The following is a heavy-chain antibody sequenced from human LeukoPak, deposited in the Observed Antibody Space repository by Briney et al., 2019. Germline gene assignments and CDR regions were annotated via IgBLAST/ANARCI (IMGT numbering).Heavy chain of an antibody. Sequence: PSETLSLTCAVYGGSFSGYYWSWIRQPPGKGLEWIGETNHSGSTNYNPSLKSRVTISADTSKNQFSLKLSSVTAADTAVYYCARRPRKKGYSSSWYSNWFDPWGQGTLVTVSS. D-gene: IGHD6-13*01. J-gene: IGHJ5*02. CDR3: ARRPRKKGYSSSWYSNWFDP. CDR2: TNHSGST. CDR1: GGSFSGYY. V-gene: IGHV4-34*01.